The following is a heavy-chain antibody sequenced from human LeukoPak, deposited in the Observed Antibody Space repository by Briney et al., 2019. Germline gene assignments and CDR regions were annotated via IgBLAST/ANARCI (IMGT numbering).Heavy chain of an antibody. Sequence: GGSLRLSCAASGFRFDTHDLNWVRQAPGRGWNASHISKTSTYIHYADSVKGRFTISRDNAKNLVHLQMNSLRADDTAVYFCARDSRKGGYYSEFWGQGTVVTVSS. CDR3: ARDSRKGGYYSEF. CDR1: GFRFDTHD. CDR2: ISKTSTYI. D-gene: IGHD3-22*01. V-gene: IGHV3-21*01. J-gene: IGHJ4*02.